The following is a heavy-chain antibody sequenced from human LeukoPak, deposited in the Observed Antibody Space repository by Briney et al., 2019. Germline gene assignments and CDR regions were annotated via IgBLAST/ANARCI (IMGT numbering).Heavy chain of an antibody. CDR1: GFTFSSYS. CDR2: ISSSSSYI. D-gene: IGHD3-9*01. J-gene: IGHJ4*02. Sequence: GGSLRLPCAASGFTFSSYSMNWVRQAPGKGLEWVSSISSSSSYIYYADSVKGRFTISRDNAKNSLYLQMNSLRAEDTAVYTCARVSNDPDKTGYTFDDWGQGTLVTVSS. V-gene: IGHV3-21*01. CDR3: ARVSNDPDKTGYTFDD.